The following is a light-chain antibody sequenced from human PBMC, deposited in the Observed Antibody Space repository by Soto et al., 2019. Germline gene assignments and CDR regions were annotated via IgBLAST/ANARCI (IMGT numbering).Light chain of an antibody. Sequence: QAVVTQPPSVSGAPGQRVTISCTGNSSNIGAGSDVHWYQQLPGTAPKLLIYANRNRPSGVPDRFSGSKSGASASLAITGLQAEDEADYYCQSYDSSLSGLLFGGGTKLTVL. CDR1: SSNIGAGSD. J-gene: IGLJ2*01. CDR3: QSYDSSLSGLL. CDR2: ANR. V-gene: IGLV1-40*03.